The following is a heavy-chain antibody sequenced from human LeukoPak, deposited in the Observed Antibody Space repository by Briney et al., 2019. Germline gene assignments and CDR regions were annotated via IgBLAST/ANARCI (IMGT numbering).Heavy chain of an antibody. D-gene: IGHD6-19*01. Sequence: PGGSLRLSCAASGFTFSAYSMNWVRQAPGKGLEWVSSISSSSSYIYYADSVKGRFTISRDNAKNSLYLQMNSLRAEDTAVYYCARDRGSGWSRGFDYWGQGTLVTVSS. J-gene: IGHJ4*02. V-gene: IGHV3-21*01. CDR1: GFTFSAYS. CDR3: ARDRGSGWSRGFDY. CDR2: ISSSSSYI.